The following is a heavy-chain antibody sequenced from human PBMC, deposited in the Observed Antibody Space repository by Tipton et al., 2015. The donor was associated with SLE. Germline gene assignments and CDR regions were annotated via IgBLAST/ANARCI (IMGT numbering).Heavy chain of an antibody. Sequence: TLSLTCTVSGVSISTSSYYWAWIRQPPGKGLECIGNINYSGTTSYNPSLRSRVTMSVDTSQNQFSLTLSSVTAADTAIYYCARWNFVTMTGGFDIWGQGTMFTVSS. D-gene: IGHD1-7*01. V-gene: IGHV4-39*07. CDR3: ARWNFVTMTGGFDI. J-gene: IGHJ3*02. CDR1: GVSISTSSYY. CDR2: INYSGTT.